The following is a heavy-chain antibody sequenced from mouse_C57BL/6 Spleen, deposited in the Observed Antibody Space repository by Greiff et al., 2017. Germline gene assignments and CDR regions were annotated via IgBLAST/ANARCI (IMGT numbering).Heavy chain of an antibody. CDR2: IDPSDSYP. V-gene: IGHV1-69*01. CDR3: ARRGEGLLSGGFDV. CDR1: GYTFTSYW. D-gene: IGHD2-3*01. Sequence: VQLQQPGAELVMPGASVKLSCKASGYTFTSYWMHWVKQRPGQGLEWIGEIDPSDSYPNSNQKFKGKSTLTVDKSSSTASMQLSSLTSEDSAVYYCARRGEGLLSGGFDVWGTGTTVTVSS. J-gene: IGHJ1*03.